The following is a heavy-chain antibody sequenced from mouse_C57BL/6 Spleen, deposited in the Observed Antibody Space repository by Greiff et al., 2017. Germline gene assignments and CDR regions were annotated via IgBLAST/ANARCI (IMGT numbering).Heavy chain of an antibody. CDR2: IDPENGDT. Sequence: VHVKQSGAELVRPGASVKLSCTASGFNIKDDYMHWVKQRPEQGLEWIGWIDPENGDTEYASKFQGKATITADTSSNTAYLQLSSLTSEDTAVYYCTLSTMVTTTAYWGQGTLVTVSA. CDR3: TLSTMVTTTAY. CDR1: GFNIKDDY. D-gene: IGHD2-2*01. V-gene: IGHV14-4*01. J-gene: IGHJ3*01.